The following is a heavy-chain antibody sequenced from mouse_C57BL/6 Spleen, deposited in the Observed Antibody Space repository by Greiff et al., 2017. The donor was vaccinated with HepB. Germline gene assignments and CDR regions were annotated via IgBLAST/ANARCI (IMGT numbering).Heavy chain of an antibody. V-gene: IGHV1-39*01. D-gene: IGHD1-1*01. CDR3: ARGRYYYGSSYWYFDV. J-gene: IGHJ1*03. CDR2: INPNYGTT. CDR1: GYSFTDYN. Sequence: EVKLVESGPELVKPGASVKISCKASGYSFTDYNMNWVKQSNGKSLEWIGVINPNYGTTSYNQKFKGKATLTVDQSSSTAYMQLNSLTSEDSAVYYCARGRYYYGSSYWYFDVWGTGTTVTVSS.